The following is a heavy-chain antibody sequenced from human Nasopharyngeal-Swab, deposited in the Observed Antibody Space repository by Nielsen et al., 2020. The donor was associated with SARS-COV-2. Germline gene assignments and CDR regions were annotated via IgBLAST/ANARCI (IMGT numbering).Heavy chain of an antibody. Sequence: ASVKVSCKASGYTFTGYAMNWVRQAPGQGLEWMGWINTNTGNPTYAQGFTGRFVFSLDTSVSTAYLQISSLKAEDTAVYYCARDTSGRIRTKGVAVAGRKRHNWFDPWGQGTLVTVSS. J-gene: IGHJ5*02. CDR3: ARDTSGRIRTKGVAVAGRKRHNWFDP. V-gene: IGHV7-4-1*02. CDR1: GYTFTGYA. D-gene: IGHD6-19*01. CDR2: INTNTGNP.